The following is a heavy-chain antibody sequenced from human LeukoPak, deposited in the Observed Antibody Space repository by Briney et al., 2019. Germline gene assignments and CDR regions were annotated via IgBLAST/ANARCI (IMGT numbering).Heavy chain of an antibody. Sequence: PSETLSLTCAVSGGSISSSNWWSWVRQPPGKGLEWIGEIYHSGSTNYNPSLKSRVTISVDKSKNQFSLKLSSVTAADTAVYYCARDRYYYDSSGYSNWFDPWGQGTLVTVSS. D-gene: IGHD3-22*01. V-gene: IGHV4-4*02. J-gene: IGHJ5*02. CDR1: GGSISSSNW. CDR2: IYHSGST. CDR3: ARDRYYYDSSGYSNWFDP.